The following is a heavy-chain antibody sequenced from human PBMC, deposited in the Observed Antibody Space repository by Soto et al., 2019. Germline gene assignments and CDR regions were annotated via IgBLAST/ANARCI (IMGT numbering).Heavy chain of an antibody. J-gene: IGHJ6*02. D-gene: IGHD3-10*01. V-gene: IGHV4-59*01. CDR1: GGSISSYY. CDR3: ARTKLWPYYGMDV. CDR2: VYYSGST. Sequence: SETLSLTCTVSGGSISSYYWSWIRQPPGKGLEWIGYVYYSGSTNYNPSLKSRVTISVDTSKNQFSLKLSSVTAADTAVYYCARTKLWPYYGMDVWGQGTTVTVSS.